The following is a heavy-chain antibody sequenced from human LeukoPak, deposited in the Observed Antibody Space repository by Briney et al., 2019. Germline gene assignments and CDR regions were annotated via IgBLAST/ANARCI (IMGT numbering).Heavy chain of an antibody. CDR1: GFTFSSYN. Sequence: GGSLRLSCAASGFTFSSYNMNWVRQAPGQGLEWVSSITSGSSYIYYADSVKGRFTISRDNAKNSLYLQMNSLRAEDTAVYYCARDLMGIAYRGAFYYWGQGTLVTVSS. D-gene: IGHD6-13*01. CDR3: ARDLMGIAYRGAFYY. J-gene: IGHJ4*02. CDR2: ITSGSSYI. V-gene: IGHV3-21*04.